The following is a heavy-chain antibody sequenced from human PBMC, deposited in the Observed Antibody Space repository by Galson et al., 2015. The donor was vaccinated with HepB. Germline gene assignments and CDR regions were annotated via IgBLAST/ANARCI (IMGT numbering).Heavy chain of an antibody. CDR1: GGSISTRSYY. J-gene: IGHJ4*02. D-gene: IGHD2-2*01. Sequence: SETLSLTCTVSGGSISTRSYYWGWIRQPPGKGLEWIGNIYYSGSTYYNPSLKSRVTISVDSSKNQFSLKLSSVTAADTAVYYCARLQFVPPAEGSIDCWGQGTLVTVSS. CDR2: IYYSGST. CDR3: ARLQFVPPAEGSIDC. V-gene: IGHV4-39*01.